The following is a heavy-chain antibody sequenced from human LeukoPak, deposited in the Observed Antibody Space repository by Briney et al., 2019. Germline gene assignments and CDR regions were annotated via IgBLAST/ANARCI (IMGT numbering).Heavy chain of an antibody. CDR1: GLTFSSAW. CDR2: IRSDGTA. J-gene: IGHJ4*02. V-gene: IGHV3-74*01. CDR3: ARDGSYKLDY. Sequence: GGSLRLSCAASGLTFSSAWMHWVRQTPGKRLVWISRIRSDGTATYADSVRGRFTISRDNAKNTLYLQMNNLRAGDTGIYYCARDGSYKLDYWGQGALAAVSP. D-gene: IGHD1-26*01.